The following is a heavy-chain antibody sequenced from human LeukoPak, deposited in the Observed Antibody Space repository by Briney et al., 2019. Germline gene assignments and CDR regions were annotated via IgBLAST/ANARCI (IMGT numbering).Heavy chain of an antibody. CDR3: ARGGSGYYYYFDY. Sequence: SVKVSCKASGGTFSSYAISWVRQAPGQGLEWMGGIIPIFGTANYAQKFQGRVTITADESTSTAYMELSSLRSEDTAVYYCARGGSGYYYYFDYWAREPWSPSHQ. CDR2: IIPIFGTA. J-gene: IGHJ4*02. D-gene: IGHD3-22*01. V-gene: IGHV1-69*13. CDR1: GGTFSSYA.